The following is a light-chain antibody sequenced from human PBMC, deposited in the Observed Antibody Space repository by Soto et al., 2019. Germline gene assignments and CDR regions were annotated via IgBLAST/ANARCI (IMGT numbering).Light chain of an antibody. CDR2: DTS. CDR3: LLYIGGYV. Sequence: QAVVTQEPSLTVSPGGTVTLTCGSTTGAVATGHYAYWFQQKPGQAPRPLIYDTSNKFSWTPDRFSGSLLGGKAALTLSGAQPEDEAEYSCLLYIGGYVVGTGTKLTVL. J-gene: IGLJ1*01. V-gene: IGLV7-46*01. CDR1: TGAVATGHY.